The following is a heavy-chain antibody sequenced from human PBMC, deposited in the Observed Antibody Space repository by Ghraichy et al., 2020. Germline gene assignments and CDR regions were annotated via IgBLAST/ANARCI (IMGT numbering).Heavy chain of an antibody. CDR1: GGSISSYY. CDR2: IYYSGST. CDR3: ARYGEYNWFDP. Sequence: SETLSLTCTVSGGSISSYYWSWIRQPPGKGLEWIGYIYYSGSTNYNPSLKSRVTISVDTSKNQFSLKLSSVTAADTAVYYCARYGEYNWFDPWGQGTLVTVSS. V-gene: IGHV4-59*08. D-gene: IGHD4-17*01. J-gene: IGHJ5*02.